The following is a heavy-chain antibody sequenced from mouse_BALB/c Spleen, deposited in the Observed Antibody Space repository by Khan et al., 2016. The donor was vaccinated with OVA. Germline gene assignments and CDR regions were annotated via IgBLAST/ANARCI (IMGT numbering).Heavy chain of an antibody. CDR3: ARNSYRYNFTY. CDR2: IWSGGTT. D-gene: IGHD2-12*01. J-gene: IGHJ3*01. CDR1: GFSLTTYG. V-gene: IGHV2-2*01. Sequence: QVRLQQSGPGLVQPSQSLSITCTVSGFSLTTYGIHWVRQSPGKGLEWLGVIWSGGTTDYNAPFISRLSFSKDNSKSQVFFKMNSLQADDTAIYYCARNSYRYNFTYWGQGTLVTVSA.